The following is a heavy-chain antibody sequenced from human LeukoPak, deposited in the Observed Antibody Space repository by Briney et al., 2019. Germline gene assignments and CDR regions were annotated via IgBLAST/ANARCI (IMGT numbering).Heavy chain of an antibody. CDR2: IYHSGST. CDR3: ARGSNYFDSSGYYYPDY. V-gene: IGHV4-34*01. D-gene: IGHD3-22*01. CDR1: GGSFSGYY. Sequence: PSETLSLTCAVYGGSFSGYYWSWVRQPPGKGLEWIGEIYHSGSTNYNPSLKSRVTISVDKSKNQFSLRLSSVTAADTAVYYCARGSNYFDSSGYYYPDYWGQGTLVTVSS. J-gene: IGHJ4*02.